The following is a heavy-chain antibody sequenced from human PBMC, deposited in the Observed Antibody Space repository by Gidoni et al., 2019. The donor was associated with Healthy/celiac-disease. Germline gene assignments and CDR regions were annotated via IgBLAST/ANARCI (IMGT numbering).Heavy chain of an antibody. CDR3: ANWVVSGRWLQVEDY. J-gene: IGHJ4*02. D-gene: IGHD5-12*01. V-gene: IGHV3-30*02. CDR1: GFTFRRYG. CDR2: IRYDGSNK. Sequence: QVQLVESGGGVVQPGGSLRLSCAASGFTFRRYGMHWVRPAPGKGLEWVAFIRYDGSNKYYADSVKGRFTISRDNSKNTLYLQMNSLRAEDTAVYYCANWVVSGRWLQVEDYWGQGTLVTVSS.